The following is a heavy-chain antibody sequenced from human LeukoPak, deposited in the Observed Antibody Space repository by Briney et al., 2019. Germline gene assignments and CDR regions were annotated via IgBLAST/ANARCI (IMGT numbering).Heavy chain of an antibody. CDR3: ARVGGHVFDY. D-gene: IGHD3-16*01. CDR1: GGSISSGGYY. CDR2: IYHSGST. J-gene: IGHJ4*02. Sequence: SQTLSLTCTVSGGSISSGGYYWSWIRQHPGKGLEWIGSIYHSGSTNYNPSLQGRVTISLDTSRNQFSLKLSSVTAADTAVYYCARVGGHVFDYWGQGTLVTVSS. V-gene: IGHV4-31*03.